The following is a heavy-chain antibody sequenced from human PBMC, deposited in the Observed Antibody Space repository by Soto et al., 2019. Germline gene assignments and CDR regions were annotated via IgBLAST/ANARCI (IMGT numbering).Heavy chain of an antibody. D-gene: IGHD3-10*01. CDR2: ISSSSSYI. CDR3: ARAQQGLRHYYGMDV. CDR1: GFTFSSYS. Sequence: GGSLRLSCAASGFTFSSYSMNWVRQAPGKGLEWVSSISSSSSYIYYADSVKGRFTISRDNAKNSLYLQMNSLRAEDTAVYYCARAQQGLRHYYGMDVWGQGTTVTVSS. J-gene: IGHJ6*02. V-gene: IGHV3-21*01.